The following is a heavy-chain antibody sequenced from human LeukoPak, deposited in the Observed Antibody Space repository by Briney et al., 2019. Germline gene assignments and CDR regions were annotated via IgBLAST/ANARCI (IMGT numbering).Heavy chain of an antibody. J-gene: IGHJ3*02. Sequence: ASVKVSCKASGYTFTSYAMNWVRQSPGQGLEWMGWINTNTGNPTYAQGFTGRFVFSLDTSVSTAYLQISSLTAEDTAVYYCARKGSSWYLDAFDIWGQGTMVTVSS. CDR2: INTNTGNP. CDR1: GYTFTSYA. D-gene: IGHD6-13*01. CDR3: ARKGSSWYLDAFDI. V-gene: IGHV7-4-1*02.